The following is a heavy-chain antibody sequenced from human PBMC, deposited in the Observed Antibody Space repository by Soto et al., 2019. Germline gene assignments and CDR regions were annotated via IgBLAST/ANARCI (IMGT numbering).Heavy chain of an antibody. CDR3: ERHSIWLLLSDY. CDR2: MYHSGST. Sequence: PSETLSLTCAVSGGSISSNYWWTWVRQAPGKGLEWIGEMYHSGSTNYNPSLQSRVTISVDKSKNQFFLTLTSVTAADTAVYFCERHSIWLLLSDYWGQGSLVTVSS. D-gene: IGHD3-22*01. J-gene: IGHJ4*02. CDR1: GGSISSNYW. V-gene: IGHV4-4*02.